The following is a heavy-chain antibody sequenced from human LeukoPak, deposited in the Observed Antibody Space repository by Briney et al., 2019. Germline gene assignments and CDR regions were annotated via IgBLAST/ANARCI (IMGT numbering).Heavy chain of an antibody. Sequence: SGGSLRLSCAASGFTVSFNYMSWVRQAPGKGLEWVSVVYDGGSTAYADSVKGRFTISRDNSKNTLYLQMNSLRAEDTAVYYCARGYSSSRDYWGQGILVTVSS. V-gene: IGHV3-53*01. D-gene: IGHD6-6*01. CDR3: ARGYSSSRDY. J-gene: IGHJ4*02. CDR2: VYDGGST. CDR1: GFTVSFNY.